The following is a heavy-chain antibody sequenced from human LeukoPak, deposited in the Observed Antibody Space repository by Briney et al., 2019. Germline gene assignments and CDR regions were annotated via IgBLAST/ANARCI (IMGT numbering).Heavy chain of an antibody. CDR1: GGSFSGYY. CDR3: ARGHFWSGYYYYYGMDV. J-gene: IGHJ6*02. Sequence: PSETLSLTCAVYGGSFSGYYWSWIRQPPGKGLEWIGEINHSGSTNYNPSLKSRVTISVDTSKNQFSLKLSSVTAADTAVYYCARGHFWSGYYYYYGMDVWGQGTTVTVSS. V-gene: IGHV4-34*01. CDR2: INHSGST. D-gene: IGHD3-3*02.